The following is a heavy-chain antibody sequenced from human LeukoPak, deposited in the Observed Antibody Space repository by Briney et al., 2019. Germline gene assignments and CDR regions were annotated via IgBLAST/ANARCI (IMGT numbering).Heavy chain of an antibody. CDR3: ASNYYFDY. V-gene: IGHV3-48*03. J-gene: IGHJ4*02. CDR1: GFTFSSYE. CDR2: ICSSGSTT. Sequence: GGSLRLSCAASGFTFSSYEMNWVRQAPGKGLEWVSYICSSGSTTYYADSVKGRFTISRDNDKNTLYLQINSLRAEDTAVYYCASNYYFDYWGQGTLVTVSS.